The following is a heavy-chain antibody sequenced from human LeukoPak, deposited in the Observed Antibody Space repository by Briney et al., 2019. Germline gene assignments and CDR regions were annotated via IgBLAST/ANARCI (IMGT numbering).Heavy chain of an antibody. J-gene: IGHJ5*02. CDR1: GFIFNNFG. Sequence: GGSLRLSCTASGFIFNNFGLMWVRQAPGKGLEWVSAISNDGGGTPYADFVKGRFTISRDNSKNTLFLQMNSLRAEDTALYYCAKGSSGYFADLWGQGTLVTVSS. V-gene: IGHV3-23*01. CDR2: ISNDGGGT. D-gene: IGHD3-22*01. CDR3: AKGSSGYFADL.